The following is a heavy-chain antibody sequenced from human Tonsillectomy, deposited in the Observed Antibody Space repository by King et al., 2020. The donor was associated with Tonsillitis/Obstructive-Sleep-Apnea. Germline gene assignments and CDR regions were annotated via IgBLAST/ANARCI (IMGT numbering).Heavy chain of an antibody. CDR2: IYYSGST. Sequence: VQLQESGPGLVKPSQTLSLTCTVSGGSISSGGYYWSWIRQHPGKGLEWIGYIYYSGSTYYNPSLKSRVTISVDTSKNQFSLKLSSVTAADTAVYYCAMDAPPNYYDGRGYYFVAFDIWGQGTTVTVSS. J-gene: IGHJ3*02. CDR3: AMDAPPNYYDGRGYYFVAFDI. CDR1: GGSISSGGYY. D-gene: IGHD3-22*01. V-gene: IGHV4-31*03.